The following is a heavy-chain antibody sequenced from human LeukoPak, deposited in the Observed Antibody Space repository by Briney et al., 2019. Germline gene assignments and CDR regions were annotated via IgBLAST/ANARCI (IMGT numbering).Heavy chain of an antibody. D-gene: IGHD6-13*01. V-gene: IGHV4-59*01. J-gene: IGHJ4*02. CDR1: GGSISSYY. CDR3: ARDDRAAAGALGY. CDR2: IYYSGST. Sequence: SETLSLTCTVSGGSISSYYWSWIRQPPGKGLGWIGYIYYSGSTNYNPSLKSRVTISVDTSKNQFSLKLSSVTAADTAVYYCARDDRAAAGALGYWGQGTLVTVSS.